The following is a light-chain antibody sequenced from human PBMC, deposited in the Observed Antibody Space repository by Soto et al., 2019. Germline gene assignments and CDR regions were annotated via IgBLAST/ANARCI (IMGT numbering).Light chain of an antibody. CDR3: QRYSSVPIT. CDR1: QGISNN. CDR2: AAS. J-gene: IGKJ5*01. V-gene: IGKV1-27*01. Sequence: DIPMTQSPSSLSASVGDRVTITCRASQGISNNLAWYQQKPGKVPKLLIYAASTLQSGVPARFSGSGSGTDFTLTINRLQSEDAGTYYCQRYSSVPITFGQGTRLEIK.